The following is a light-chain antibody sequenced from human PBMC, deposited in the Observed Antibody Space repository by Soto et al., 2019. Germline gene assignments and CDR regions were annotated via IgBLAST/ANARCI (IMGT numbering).Light chain of an antibody. CDR2: GAS. CDR3: QQYGTSPQT. Sequence: EIVLTQSPGPLSLSPGQRATLSCMSSQSVSSNYLAWYQQKPGQAPRLLIHGASSRATAIPDRFSGSGSGTDFTLTISRLEPEDFAMYYCQQYGTSPQTFGQGTKVDIK. CDR1: QSVSSNY. J-gene: IGKJ2*01. V-gene: IGKV3-20*01.